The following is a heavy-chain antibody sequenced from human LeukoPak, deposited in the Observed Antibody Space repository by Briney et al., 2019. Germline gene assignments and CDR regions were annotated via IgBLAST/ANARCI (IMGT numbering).Heavy chain of an antibody. V-gene: IGHV3-23*01. Sequence: QPGGSLRLSCAASGFTFTRYAMSWVRQAPGKGLEWVSAIRGSGGSTNYADSVRGRFTISRDNSKNTLYLQMNSLRAEDTAVYYCAKVLGYGDSSYWYFDLWGRGTLVTVSS. CDR3: AKVLGYGDSSYWYFDL. CDR1: GFTFTRYA. J-gene: IGHJ2*01. CDR2: IRGSGGST. D-gene: IGHD3-22*01.